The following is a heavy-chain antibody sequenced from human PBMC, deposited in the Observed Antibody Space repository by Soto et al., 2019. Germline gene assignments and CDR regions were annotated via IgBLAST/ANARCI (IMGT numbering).Heavy chain of an antibody. CDR1: GFTFSSYA. Sequence: GGSLRLSCAASGFTFSSYAMSWVRQAPGKGLEWVSAISGSGGSTYYADSVKGRFTISRDNSKNTLYLQMNSLRAEDTAVYYCAKDPTLAPKDILTGYSQSYFDYWGQGTLVTVSS. V-gene: IGHV3-23*01. CDR2: ISGSGGST. D-gene: IGHD3-9*01. CDR3: AKDPTLAPKDILTGYSQSYFDY. J-gene: IGHJ4*02.